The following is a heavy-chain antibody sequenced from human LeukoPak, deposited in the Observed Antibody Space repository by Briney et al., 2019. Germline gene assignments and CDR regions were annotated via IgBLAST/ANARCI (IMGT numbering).Heavy chain of an antibody. Sequence: GSSLRLSCAASGLTFSSYGMHWVRQAPTKGLEWVAVIWYDGSNKYYADSVKGRFTISRDNSKNTLYLQMNSLRAEHTAVYYCAREYYYDSSGLFAYWGQGTLVTVSS. CDR1: GLTFSSYG. CDR3: AREYYYDSSGLFAY. D-gene: IGHD3-22*01. J-gene: IGHJ4*02. CDR2: IWYDGSNK. V-gene: IGHV3-33*08.